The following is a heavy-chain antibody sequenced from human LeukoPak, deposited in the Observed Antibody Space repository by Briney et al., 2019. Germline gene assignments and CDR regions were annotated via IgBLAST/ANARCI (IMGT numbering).Heavy chain of an antibody. CDR1: GYTFTGYY. V-gene: IGHV1-2*02. CDR3: AREGPAELRGAFDI. D-gene: IGHD1-26*01. J-gene: IGHJ3*02. CDR2: INPNSGGT. Sequence: ASVKVSCKASGYTFTGYYMHWVRQAPGQGLEWMGWINPNSGGTNYAQKFQGRATMTRDTSISAAYMELSRLRSDDTAVYYCAREGPAELRGAFDIWGQGTMVTVSS.